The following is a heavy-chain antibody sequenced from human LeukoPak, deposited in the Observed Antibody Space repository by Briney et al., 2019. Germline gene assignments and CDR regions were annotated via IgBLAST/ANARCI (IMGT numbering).Heavy chain of an antibody. CDR3: ARRKGFGEGYFDS. CDR2: IYYSGST. V-gene: IGHV4-39*01. J-gene: IGHJ4*02. CDR1: GGSISSSSYY. D-gene: IGHD3-10*01. Sequence: NPSETLSLTCTVSGGSISSSSYYWGWIRQPPGKGLEWIGSIYYSGSTYYNPSLKSRVTISVDTSKNQFSLKLSSVTAADTAVYYCARRKGFGEGYFDSWGQGTLVTVSS.